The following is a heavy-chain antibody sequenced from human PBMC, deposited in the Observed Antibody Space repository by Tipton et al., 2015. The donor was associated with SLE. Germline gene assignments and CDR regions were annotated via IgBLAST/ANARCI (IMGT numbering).Heavy chain of an antibody. Sequence: TLSLTCTVSGGSISSYYWSWIRQPPGKGLEWIGYIYPSGSTNYNPSLKSRVIMSVDTSKKQFSLKLNSVTAADTAVYYCARDSFCSSTTCSSYNFYYMDVWGKGTTVTVSS. J-gene: IGHJ6*03. D-gene: IGHD2-2*01. CDR2: IYPSGST. CDR1: GGSISSYY. CDR3: ARDSFCSSTTCSSYNFYYMDV. V-gene: IGHV4-59*12.